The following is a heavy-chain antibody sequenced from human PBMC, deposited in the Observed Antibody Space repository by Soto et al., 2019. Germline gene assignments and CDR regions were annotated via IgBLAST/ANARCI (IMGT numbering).Heavy chain of an antibody. J-gene: IGHJ3*02. CDR3: ARDKPSYYDVSGIFDI. D-gene: IGHD3-22*01. CDR1: GFNVSSNY. V-gene: IGHV3-53*01. CDR2: FYSGGRT. Sequence: GGSLRLSCAASGFNVSSNYMTWVRQAPGKGLEWVSVFYSGGRTYYADSVKGRFTISRDNSKNTLYLQMNSLRAEDTAVYYCARDKPSYYDVSGIFDIWGQGTMVTVSS.